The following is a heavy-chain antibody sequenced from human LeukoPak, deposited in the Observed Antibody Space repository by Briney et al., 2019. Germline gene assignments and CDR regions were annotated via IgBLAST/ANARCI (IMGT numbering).Heavy chain of an antibody. CDR1: GFTFSGYE. J-gene: IGHJ4*02. Sequence: GGSLRLSCAASGFTFSGYEMNWVRQAPGKGLEWISYICGRGKTKYYADSVKGRFTISRDNSKNTLYLEMSSLRPEDTAVYYCARDRRWLQYSDYWGQGTLVTVSS. CDR2: ICGRGKTK. D-gene: IGHD5-24*01. V-gene: IGHV3-48*03. CDR3: ARDRRWLQYSDY.